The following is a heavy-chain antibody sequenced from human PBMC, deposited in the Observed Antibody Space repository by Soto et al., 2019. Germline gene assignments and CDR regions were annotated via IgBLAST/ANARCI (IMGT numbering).Heavy chain of an antibody. CDR2: INAGNGNT. V-gene: IGHV1-3*01. CDR3: ARGVAGPLHWFDP. D-gene: IGHD6-19*01. CDR1: GYTFTSYA. J-gene: IGHJ5*02. Sequence: ASLKVSCKASGYTFTSYAMHWLRQAPGQRLEWMGWINAGNGNTKYSQKFQGRVTITRDTSASTAYMELSSLRSEDTAVYYCARGVAGPLHWFDPWGQGTLVTVSS.